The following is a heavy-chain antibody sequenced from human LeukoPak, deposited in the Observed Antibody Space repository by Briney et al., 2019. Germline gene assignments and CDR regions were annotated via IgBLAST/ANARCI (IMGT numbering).Heavy chain of an antibody. CDR3: ARSPGGYCSGGSCYSGLWFDP. J-gene: IGHJ5*02. D-gene: IGHD2-15*01. Sequence: SETLSLTCAVYGGSFSGYYWSWIRQPPGKGLGWIGEINHSGSTNYNPSLKSRVTISVDTSKNQFSLKLSSVTAADTAVYYCARSPGGYCSGGSCYSGLWFDPWGQGTLVTVSS. CDR2: INHSGST. V-gene: IGHV4-34*01. CDR1: GGSFSGYY.